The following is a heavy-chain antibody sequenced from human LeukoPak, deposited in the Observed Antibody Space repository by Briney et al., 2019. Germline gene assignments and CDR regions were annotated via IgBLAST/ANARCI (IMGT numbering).Heavy chain of an antibody. CDR3: ARDMQLST. CDR1: GLSISGQW. D-gene: IGHD3-16*02. V-gene: IGHV3-7*01. CDR2: IKHDGSEE. J-gene: IGHJ3*01. Sequence: QSGRSLRLSCVASGLSISGQWMNWVRQAPGQGLEWVANIKHDGSEEYYVDSVKGRFTVSRDDGRNSVSLQMNSVRAEDTAVYYCARDMQLSTWGLGTMVTVSS.